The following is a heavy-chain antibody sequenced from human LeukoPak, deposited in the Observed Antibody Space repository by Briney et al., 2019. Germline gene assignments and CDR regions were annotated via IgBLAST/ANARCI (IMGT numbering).Heavy chain of an antibody. CDR1: GGSFSGYY. J-gene: IGHJ4*02. CDR3: ARSGNSVLVDY. Sequence: SETLSLTCAVYGGSFSGYYWSWIRQSSGKGLEWIGEINHSGSTNYNPSLKSRVTISLDTSKNQFSLKLSSVTAADTAVYYCARSGNSVLVDYWGQGTLVTVSS. V-gene: IGHV4-34*01. CDR2: INHSGST. D-gene: IGHD4-23*01.